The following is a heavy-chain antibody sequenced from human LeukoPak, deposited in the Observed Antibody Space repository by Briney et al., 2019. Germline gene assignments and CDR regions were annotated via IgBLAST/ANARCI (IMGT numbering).Heavy chain of an antibody. CDR3: ARRRRVDSSGWYVSDY. Sequence: ASVKVSCKASGYTFTGYYMHWVRQAPGQGLEWMGRTNPNSGGTNYAQKFQGSVTMTRDTSISTACMELSRLRSDDTAVYYCARRRRVDSSGWYVSDYWGQGTLVTVSS. V-gene: IGHV1-2*06. CDR1: GYTFTGYY. J-gene: IGHJ4*02. CDR2: TNPNSGGT. D-gene: IGHD6-19*01.